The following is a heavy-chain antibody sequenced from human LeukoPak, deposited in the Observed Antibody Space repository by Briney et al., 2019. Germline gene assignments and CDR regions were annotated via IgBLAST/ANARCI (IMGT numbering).Heavy chain of an antibody. CDR2: IYPGDSDT. CDR3: ARRITLYYFDY. V-gene: IGHV5-51*01. CDR1: GYSFASHW. Sequence: GESLKISCKGSGYSFASHWIGWVRQMPGKGLEWMGIIYPGDSDTRYSPSFQGQVTISADKSISTAYLHWSSLKASDTAMYYCARRITLYYFDYWGQGTLVTVSS. D-gene: IGHD5-24*01. J-gene: IGHJ4*02.